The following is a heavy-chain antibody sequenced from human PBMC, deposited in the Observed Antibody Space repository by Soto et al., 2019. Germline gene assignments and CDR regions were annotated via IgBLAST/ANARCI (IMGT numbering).Heavy chain of an antibody. Sequence: GASVKVSCKASGGTFSSYAISWVRQAPGQGLEWMGGIIPIFGTANYAQKFQGRVTITADESTSTAYMELSSLRSEDTAVYYGASASLAAAGTGYWGQGTLVTVSS. D-gene: IGHD6-13*01. CDR3: ASASLAAAGTGY. CDR2: IIPIFGTA. CDR1: GGTFSSYA. J-gene: IGHJ4*02. V-gene: IGHV1-69*13.